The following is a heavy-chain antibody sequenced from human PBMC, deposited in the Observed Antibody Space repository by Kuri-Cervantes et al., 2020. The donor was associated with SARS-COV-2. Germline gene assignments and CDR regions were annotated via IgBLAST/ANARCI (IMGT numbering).Heavy chain of an antibody. D-gene: IGHD5-18*01. J-gene: IGHJ4*02. V-gene: IGHV4-31*02. CDR2: IYYSGST. CDR1: GGSFSGYY. CDR3: ARGNELWGNHFDY. Sequence: SQTLSLTCAVYGGSFSGYYWNWIRQHPGKGLEWIGYIYYSGSTYYNPSLKSRVTISVDTSKNQFSLKLSSVTAADTAVYYCARGNELWGNHFDYWGQGTLVTVSS.